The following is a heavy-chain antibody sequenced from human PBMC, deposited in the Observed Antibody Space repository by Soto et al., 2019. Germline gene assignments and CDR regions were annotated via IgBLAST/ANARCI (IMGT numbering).Heavy chain of an antibody. V-gene: IGHV3-15*01. J-gene: IGHJ5*02. Sequence: EVQLVESGGGLVKPGGSLRLSCAASGFTFSNAWMSWVRQAPGKGLEWVGRIKSKTDGGTTDYAAPVKGRFTISREDAKTTLYLQMNSLKTEDTAVYYCTTEIVVVTFSGWFDPWGQGTLVTVSS. CDR3: TTEIVVVTFSGWFDP. CDR2: IKSKTDGGTT. D-gene: IGHD2-21*02. CDR1: GFTFSNAW.